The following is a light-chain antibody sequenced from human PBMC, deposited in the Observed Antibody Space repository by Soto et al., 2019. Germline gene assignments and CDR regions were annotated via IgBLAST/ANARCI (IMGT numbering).Light chain of an antibody. CDR1: QSVSSSY. CDR2: GAS. J-gene: IGKJ1*01. Sequence: EIVLTQSPGTLSLSPGERATLSCRASQSVSSSYLAWYQQKPGQAPRLLIYGASSRATGIPDRFSGSGSGTEFTLIITSLQPDDSATYYCQQYNSYSWTFGQGTKVDIK. CDR3: QQYNSYSWT. V-gene: IGKV3-20*01.